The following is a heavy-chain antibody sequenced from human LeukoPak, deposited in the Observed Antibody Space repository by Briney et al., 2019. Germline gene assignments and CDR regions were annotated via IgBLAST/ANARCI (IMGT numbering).Heavy chain of an antibody. Sequence: PSETLSLTCTVSGGSISSYYWSWIRQPAGKGMEWIGRIYTSGSTNYNPSLKSRVTMSLDTSKNQSSLKLSSVTAADTVVYYCARVSPSPSYDFWSGYYPEGYYYMDVWGKGTTVTVSS. CDR2: IYTSGST. CDR3: ARVSPSPSYDFWSGYYPEGYYYMDV. D-gene: IGHD3-3*01. V-gene: IGHV4-4*07. CDR1: GGSISSYY. J-gene: IGHJ6*03.